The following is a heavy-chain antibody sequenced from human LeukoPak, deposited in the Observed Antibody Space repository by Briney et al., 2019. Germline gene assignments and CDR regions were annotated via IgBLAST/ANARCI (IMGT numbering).Heavy chain of an antibody. D-gene: IGHD6-19*01. V-gene: IGHV4-4*07. Sequence: TSETLSLTCTVSGGSISSYYWSWIRQPAGKGLEWIGRIYTSGSTNYNPSLKSRVTMSVDTSKNQFSLKLSSVTAADTAVYYCARGNRRGSSVWYNYWGQGTLVTVSS. CDR1: GGSISSYY. CDR2: IYTSGST. J-gene: IGHJ4*02. CDR3: ARGNRRGSSVWYNY.